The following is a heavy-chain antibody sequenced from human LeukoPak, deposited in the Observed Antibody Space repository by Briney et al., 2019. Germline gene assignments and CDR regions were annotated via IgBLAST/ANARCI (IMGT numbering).Heavy chain of an antibody. D-gene: IGHD2-15*01. V-gene: IGHV3-48*02. CDR2: INLGNSTM. CDR1: GFTFSSFT. Sequence: GGSLRLSCAASGFTFSSFTMNWARQVPGKGLEWISYINLGNSTMFYADSVKGRFTISRDNAKNSLYLQMNSLRDDDTAVYYCARVGNGRSWDYWGQGTLVSVSS. J-gene: IGHJ4*02. CDR3: ARVGNGRSWDY.